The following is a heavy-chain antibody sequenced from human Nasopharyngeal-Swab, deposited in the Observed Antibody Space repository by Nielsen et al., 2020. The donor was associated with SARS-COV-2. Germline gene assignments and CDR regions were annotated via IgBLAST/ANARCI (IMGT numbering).Heavy chain of an antibody. CDR3: ARVEDNFGDYIDY. CDR2: ISSDRSIYT. CDR1: GFSSSDYY. J-gene: IGHJ4*02. D-gene: IGHD4-17*01. V-gene: IGHV3-11*06. Sequence: SLKISCAASGFSSSDYYMSWIRQAPGKGLEWVAYISSDRSIYTFYADSVKGRFTNSRDTAKNSLSLQMDSLRVEDTAVYFCARVEDNFGDYIDYWGQGTLVAVSS.